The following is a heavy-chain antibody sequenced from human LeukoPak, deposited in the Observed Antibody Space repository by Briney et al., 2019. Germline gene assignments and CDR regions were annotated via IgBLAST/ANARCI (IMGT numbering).Heavy chain of an antibody. CDR2: IYYSGST. V-gene: IGHV4-39*01. J-gene: IGHJ4*02. CDR3: ARFTPTLNF. CDR1: GGSISSSSYY. D-gene: IGHD2/OR15-2a*01. Sequence: SETLSLTCTVSGGSISSSSYYWGWIRQPPGKGLEWIGSIYYSGSTYYNPSLKSRVTISVDTSKNQFSLNLSSVTVADTAVYDWARFTPTLNFWGQGTLVTVSS.